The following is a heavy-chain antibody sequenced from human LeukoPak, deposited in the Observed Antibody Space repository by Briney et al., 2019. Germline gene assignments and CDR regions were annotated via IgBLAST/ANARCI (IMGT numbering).Heavy chain of an antibody. Sequence: GSSVKVSCKASGGTFTSYAISWVRQAPGQGLEWRGGIIPIFGTANYAKKFKGRVTITADESTSTAYMELSSLRSEDTAVYYCARVGVTMVRGVILYFDYWGQGTLVTVSS. CDR2: IIPIFGTA. J-gene: IGHJ4*02. CDR1: GGTFTSYA. D-gene: IGHD3-10*01. V-gene: IGHV1-69*01. CDR3: ARVGVTMVRGVILYFDY.